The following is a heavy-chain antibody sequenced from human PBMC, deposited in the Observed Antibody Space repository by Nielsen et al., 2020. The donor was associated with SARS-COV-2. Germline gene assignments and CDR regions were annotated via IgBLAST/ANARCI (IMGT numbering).Heavy chain of an antibody. CDR1: GYTFSSYG. V-gene: IGHV1-18*01. Sequence: SVKVSCKAPGYTFSSYGISWVRQAPGQGLEWMGWISAYNGNKKYAEKVQGRVTMTTDTSTSTAYMELRSLRSDDTAVYYCARELGPNPFDYWGQGTLVTVSS. CDR2: ISAYNGNK. J-gene: IGHJ4*02. CDR3: ARELGPNPFDY.